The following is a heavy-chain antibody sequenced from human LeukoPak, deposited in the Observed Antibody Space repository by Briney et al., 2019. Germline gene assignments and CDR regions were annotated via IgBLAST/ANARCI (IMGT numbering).Heavy chain of an antibody. CDR2: IYTSGST. V-gene: IGHV4-61*02. D-gene: IGHD5-18*01. CDR3: ARGWKYRNGYTVTELGSGYFDY. CDR1: GGSISSGSYY. J-gene: IGHJ4*02. Sequence: PSETLSLTCTVSGGSISSGSYYWSWIRQPAGKGLEWIGRIYTSGSTNYNPSLKSRVTISVDTSKNQFSLKLSSVTAADTAVYYCARGWKYRNGYTVTELGSGYFDYWGQGTLVTVSS.